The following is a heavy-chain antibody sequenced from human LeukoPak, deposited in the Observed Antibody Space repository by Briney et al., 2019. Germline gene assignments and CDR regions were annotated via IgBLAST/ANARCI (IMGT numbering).Heavy chain of an antibody. V-gene: IGHV4-61*05. CDR1: GGSISSSSYY. Sequence: RSSETLSLTCTVSGGSISSSSYYWGWIRQPPGKGLEWIGYIYYSGSTNYNPSLKSRVTISVDTSKNQFSLKLSSVTAADTAVYYCARHAPSDYYDSSGYLIGWGQGTLVTVSS. CDR2: IYYSGST. CDR3: ARHAPSDYYDSSGYLIG. J-gene: IGHJ4*02. D-gene: IGHD3-22*01.